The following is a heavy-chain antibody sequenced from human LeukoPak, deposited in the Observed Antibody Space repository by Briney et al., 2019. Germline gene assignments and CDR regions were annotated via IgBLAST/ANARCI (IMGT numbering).Heavy chain of an antibody. D-gene: IGHD2-15*01. Sequence: GGSLRLSCAASGFTFSSYAMHWVRQAPGKGLEWVAVISYDGSNKYYADSVKGRFTISRDNSKNTLYLQMNSLRAEDTAVYYCAKVPGDYAYSYYFDYWGQGTLVTVSS. J-gene: IGHJ4*02. CDR2: ISYDGSNK. CDR1: GFTFSSYA. CDR3: AKVPGDYAYSYYFDY. V-gene: IGHV3-30*04.